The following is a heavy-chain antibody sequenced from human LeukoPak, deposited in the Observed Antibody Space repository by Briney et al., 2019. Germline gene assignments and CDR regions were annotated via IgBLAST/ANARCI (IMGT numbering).Heavy chain of an antibody. CDR2: ISSSNNYI. J-gene: IGHJ6*02. V-gene: IGHV3-21*01. CDR3: AKVRGAYYYYGMDV. Sequence: GALRLSCATSGFTFSSYSMNWVRQAPGKGLEWVSSISSSNNYIYYADSVKGRFTISRDSAKNSLYLQMNSLRVEDTAVYYCAKVRGAYYYYGMDVWGQGTTVTVSS. D-gene: IGHD1-26*01. CDR1: GFTFSSYS.